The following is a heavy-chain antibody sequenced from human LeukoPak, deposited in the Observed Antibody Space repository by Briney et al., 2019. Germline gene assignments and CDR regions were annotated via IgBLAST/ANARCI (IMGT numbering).Heavy chain of an antibody. CDR3: AKDGFDYYDSSGYSYFHY. V-gene: IGHV3-23*01. D-gene: IGHD3-22*01. CDR1: GFTFSNHP. J-gene: IGHJ4*02. CDR2: ISAGGGST. Sequence: PGGSLRLSCAASGFTFSNHPMSWVRQAPGKGLQWVSRISAGGGSTYYADSVKGRFTISRDNSKNTLYLQMNSLRAEDTAVYYCAKDGFDYYDSSGYSYFHYWGQGTLVTVSS.